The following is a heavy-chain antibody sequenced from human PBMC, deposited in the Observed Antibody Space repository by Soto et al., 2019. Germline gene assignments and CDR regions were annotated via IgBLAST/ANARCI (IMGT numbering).Heavy chain of an antibody. V-gene: IGHV3-49*03. D-gene: IGHD6-19*01. CDR1: GFTFGDYG. Sequence: PGGSLRLSWKTFGFTFGDYGMSLFRQAPGEGLDWVGFIRTKDYGEATEYAACVKGRFTIARDDSDRIVYLQMNSLTSGDTAIYYCSRSPTVTRKSDYWGQG. CDR3: SRSPTVTRKSDY. CDR2: IRTKDYGEAT. J-gene: IGHJ4*02.